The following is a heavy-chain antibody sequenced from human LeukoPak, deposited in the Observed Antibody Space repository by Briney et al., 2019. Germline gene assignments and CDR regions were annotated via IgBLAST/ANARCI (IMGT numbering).Heavy chain of an antibody. CDR3: ARTLWSGYSAPGRVDP. CDR1: GFTFSSYW. Sequence: GGSLRLSCAASGFTFSSYWMSWVRQAPGKGLEWVANIKQDGSEKYYVDSVKGRFTISRDNAKNSLYLQMNSLRAEDTAVFYCARTLWSGYSAPGRVDPWGLGTLVTVSS. V-gene: IGHV3-7*01. J-gene: IGHJ5*02. D-gene: IGHD3-3*01. CDR2: IKQDGSEK.